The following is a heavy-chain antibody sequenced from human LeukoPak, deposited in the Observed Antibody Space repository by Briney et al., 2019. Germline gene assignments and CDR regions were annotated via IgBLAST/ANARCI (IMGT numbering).Heavy chain of an antibody. CDR2: ISNDGGGT. J-gene: IGHJ5*02. D-gene: IGHD3-22*01. V-gene: IGHV3-23*01. CDR1: GFTFSSYA. CDR3: AKGSSGYFADL. Sequence: GGSLRLSCAASGFTFSSYAMSWVRQAPGKGLEWVSAISNDGGGTTYADFVNGRFTISRDNSKNTLFLQMNSLRAEDTALYYCAKGSSGYFADLWGQGTLVTVSS.